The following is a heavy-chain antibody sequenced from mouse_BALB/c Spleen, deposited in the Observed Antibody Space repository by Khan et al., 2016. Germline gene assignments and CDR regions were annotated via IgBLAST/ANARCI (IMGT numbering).Heavy chain of an antibody. CDR2: INPDSSTI. CDR3: ARPRGNYAMDC. J-gene: IGHJ4*01. CDR1: GFDFSRYW. D-gene: IGHD3-1*01. V-gene: IGHV4-1*02. Sequence: EVKLLESGGGLVQPGGSLNLSCAASGFDFSRYWMSWVRQAPGKGLEWIGEINPDSSTINYTPSLKDKFIISRDNAKNTLYLQMCKVRSEDTALYYCARPRGNYAMDCWGQGTSVTVSS.